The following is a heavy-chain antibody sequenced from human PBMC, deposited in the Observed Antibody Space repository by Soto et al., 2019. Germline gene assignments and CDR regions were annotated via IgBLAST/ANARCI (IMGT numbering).Heavy chain of an antibody. Sequence: QVQLVESGGGVVQPGRSLRLSCAASGFTFSSYGMHWVRQAPGKGLEWVAVISYDGSNKYYADSVKGRFTISRDNSKNTLYLQMNSLRAEDTAVYYCAKDSSGVSDYWGQGTLVTASS. CDR2: ISYDGSNK. CDR1: GFTFSSYG. CDR3: AKDSSGVSDY. D-gene: IGHD6-19*01. J-gene: IGHJ4*02. V-gene: IGHV3-30*18.